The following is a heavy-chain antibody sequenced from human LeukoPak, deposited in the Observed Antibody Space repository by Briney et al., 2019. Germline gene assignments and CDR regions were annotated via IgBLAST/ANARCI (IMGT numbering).Heavy chain of an antibody. CDR3: ARPVGASVTVDY. CDR2: ISSSDTYI. CDR1: GFTFSSYT. D-gene: IGHD4-17*01. J-gene: IGHJ4*02. V-gene: IGHV3-21*01. Sequence: SGGSLRLSCAASGFTFSSYTMNWVRQAPGKGLEWVSSISSSDTYISYADSLQGRFTISRDNAKNSLYLQMNSLRAEDTAVYYCARPVGASVTVDYWGQGTLVTVSS.